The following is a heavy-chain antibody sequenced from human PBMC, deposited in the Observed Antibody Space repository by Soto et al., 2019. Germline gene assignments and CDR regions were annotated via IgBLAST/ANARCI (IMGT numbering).Heavy chain of an antibody. J-gene: IGHJ4*02. CDR2: ISVYKGNT. Sequence: ASVKVSCKASGYTFTNYGISWVRQAPGQGLEWMGWISVYKGNTNYVQKLQGRVTMTTDTSTSTAYMELRNLRFDDTAVYYCARSTAMVKALYYWGQGTLVTVSS. CDR1: GYTFTNYG. V-gene: IGHV1-18*01. D-gene: IGHD5-18*01. CDR3: ARSTAMVKALYY.